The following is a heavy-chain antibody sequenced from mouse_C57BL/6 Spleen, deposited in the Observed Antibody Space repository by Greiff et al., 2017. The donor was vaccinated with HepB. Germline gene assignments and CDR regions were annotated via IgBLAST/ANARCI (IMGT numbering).Heavy chain of an antibody. J-gene: IGHJ2*01. D-gene: IGHD1-1*02. V-gene: IGHV1-85*01. CDR1: GYTFTSYD. Sequence: VQLQQSGPELVKPGASVKLSCKASGYTFTSYDINWVKQRPGQGLEWIGWIYPRDGSTKYNEKFKGKATLTVDTSSSTAYMELHSLTSEDSAVYFCARGRGVATDYFDYWGQGTTLTVSS. CDR3: ARGRGVATDYFDY. CDR2: IYPRDGST.